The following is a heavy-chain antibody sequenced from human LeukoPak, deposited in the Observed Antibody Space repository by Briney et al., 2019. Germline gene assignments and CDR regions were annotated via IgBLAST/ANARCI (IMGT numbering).Heavy chain of an antibody. Sequence: GGSLRLSCAASGFTFDDYAMRWVRQAPGKGLEWVSGISWNSGSIGYADSVKGRFIISRDNAKNSLYLQMNSLRAEDTALYYCAKDGCSGGSCLYGMDVWGQGTTVTVSS. D-gene: IGHD2-15*01. CDR2: ISWNSGSI. V-gene: IGHV3-9*01. CDR1: GFTFDDYA. J-gene: IGHJ6*02. CDR3: AKDGCSGGSCLYGMDV.